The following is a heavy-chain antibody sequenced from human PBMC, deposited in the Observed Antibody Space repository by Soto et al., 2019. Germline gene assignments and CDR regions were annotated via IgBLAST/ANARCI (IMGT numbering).Heavy chain of an antibody. CDR1: GGAISINGYS. CDR2: AYHTGST. Sequence: SETLSLTCAVSGGAISINGYSWSWIRQPPGKGLEWLGYAYHTGSTYYNSALRSRVTISVDTSKNHFSLKLSSVTAADTAVYYCARQYSDFYYFDYWGQGTLVTVSS. D-gene: IGHD3-3*01. V-gene: IGHV4-30-2*01. CDR3: ARQYSDFYYFDY. J-gene: IGHJ4*02.